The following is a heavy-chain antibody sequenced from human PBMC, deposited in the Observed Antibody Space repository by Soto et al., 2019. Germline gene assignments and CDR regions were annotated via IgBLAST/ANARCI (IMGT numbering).Heavy chain of an antibody. CDR2: INHSGST. V-gene: IGHV4-34*01. D-gene: IGHD1-7*01. CDR1: GGSFSGYY. CDR3: ARARRAGITGTTGAFDI. Sequence: SETLSLTXAVYGGSFSGYYWSWIRQPPGKGLEWIGEINHSGSTNYNPSLKSRVTISVDTSKNQFSLKLSSVTAADTAVYYCARARRAGITGTTGAFDIWGQGTMVTVSS. J-gene: IGHJ3*02.